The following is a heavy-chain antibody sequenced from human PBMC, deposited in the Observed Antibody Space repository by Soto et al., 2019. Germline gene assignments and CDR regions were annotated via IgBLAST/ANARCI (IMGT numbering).Heavy chain of an antibody. D-gene: IGHD6-13*01. CDR3: ARDGTAAGYNWFDP. J-gene: IGHJ5*02. Sequence: PSETLSLTCTVSGGSISSGGYYWSWIRQHPGKGLEWIGYIYYSGSTYYNPSLKSRVTISVDTSKNQFSLKLSSVTAADTAVYYCARDGTAAGYNWFDPWGQGTLVTVSS. CDR2: IYYSGST. CDR1: GGSISSGGYY. V-gene: IGHV4-31*03.